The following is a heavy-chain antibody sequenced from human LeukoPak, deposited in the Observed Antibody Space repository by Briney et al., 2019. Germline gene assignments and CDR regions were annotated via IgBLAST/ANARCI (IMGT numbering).Heavy chain of an antibody. CDR1: GGTFSSYA. CDR3: ARGKRRVYSVGFDY. Sequence: SVKVSCKASGGTFSSYAISWVRQAPGQGLEWMGRIIPVFGTANYAQKFQGRVTITTDESTSTAYMELSSLRSEDTAVYYCARGKRRVYSVGFDYWGQGTLVTVSS. V-gene: IGHV1-69*05. CDR2: IIPVFGTA. D-gene: IGHD5/OR15-5a*01. J-gene: IGHJ4*02.